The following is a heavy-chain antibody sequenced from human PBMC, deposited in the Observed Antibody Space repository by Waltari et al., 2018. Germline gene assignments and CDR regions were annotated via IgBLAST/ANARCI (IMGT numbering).Heavy chain of an antibody. J-gene: IGHJ4*02. Sequence: EVQLVESGGGLVKPGGSLRLSCAASGFTFSSYNMNWVRQAPGKGVEWVSFLSSSSSYTHYAASGQGRFTISRDNAKNSLYLQMNSLRAEDTAVYYCATGGWGFYLDYWGQGTLVTVSS. V-gene: IGHV3-21*01. CDR3: ATGGWGFYLDY. CDR2: LSSSSSYT. D-gene: IGHD7-27*01. CDR1: GFTFSSYN.